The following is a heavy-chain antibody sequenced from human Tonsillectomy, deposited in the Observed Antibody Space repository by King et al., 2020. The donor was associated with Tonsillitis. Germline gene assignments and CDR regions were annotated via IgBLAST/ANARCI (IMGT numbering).Heavy chain of an antibody. D-gene: IGHD1-26*01. J-gene: IGHJ4*02. Sequence: VQLVESGGGVVQPGTSLTLSCAPSGFVFSNFGMHWVRQEPGKGLEWVAVIANDGTNQDYIDSVKGRFIVSKDNSGNTLYLHMNSLRVVDTAIYYCVKDAGTWDPLDSGGQGALVTVSS. CDR3: VKDAGTWDPLDS. V-gene: IGHV3-30*18. CDR2: IANDGTNQ. CDR1: GFVFSNFG.